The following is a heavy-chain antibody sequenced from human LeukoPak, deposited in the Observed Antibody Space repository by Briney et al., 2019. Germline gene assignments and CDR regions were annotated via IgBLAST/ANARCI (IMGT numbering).Heavy chain of an antibody. J-gene: IGHJ4*02. CDR3: ARDVPVEMTVSGYFDF. D-gene: IGHD5-24*01. CDR2: IIPIFGSP. V-gene: IGHV1-69*06. CDR1: VDTFSSYA. Sequence: SVTVSCKASVDTFSSYAISWVRQAPGQGLEWMGGIIPIFGSPNYAQRFQGRVTITADKSTSTAYMELSSLTYEDTAVYYCARDVPVEMTVSGYFDFWGQGTLVTVSS.